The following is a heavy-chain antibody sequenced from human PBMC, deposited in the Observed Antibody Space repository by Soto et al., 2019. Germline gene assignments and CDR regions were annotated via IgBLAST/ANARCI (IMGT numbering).Heavy chain of an antibody. V-gene: IGHV3-9*01. CDR1: GFTFNNYA. Sequence: EVQLVESGGGLVQPGRSLRLSCAASGFTFNNYAMHWVRQAPGKGLEWVSGISWNSGSIGHADSVKGRFTISRDNAKNSLFLQMNSLRAEDTALYYCAKRAGYSSNWYDPFDIWGHGTRVTVSS. J-gene: IGHJ3*02. CDR2: ISWNSGSI. D-gene: IGHD6-13*01. CDR3: AKRAGYSSNWYDPFDI.